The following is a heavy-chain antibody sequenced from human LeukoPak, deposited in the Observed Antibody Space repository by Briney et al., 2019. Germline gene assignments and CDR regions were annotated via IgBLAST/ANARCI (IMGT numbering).Heavy chain of an antibody. J-gene: IGHJ3*02. D-gene: IGHD4-23*01. CDR3: ARDLGRSTVVTTIDAFDI. CDR1: GFTFSSYA. V-gene: IGHV3-64*01. CDR2: ISSNGGST. Sequence: PGGSLRLSCAASGFTFSSYAMHWVRQAPGKGLEYVSAISSNGGSTYYANSVKGRFTISRDNSKNTLYLQMGSLRAEDMAVYYCARDLGRSTVVTTIDAFDIWGQGTMVTVSS.